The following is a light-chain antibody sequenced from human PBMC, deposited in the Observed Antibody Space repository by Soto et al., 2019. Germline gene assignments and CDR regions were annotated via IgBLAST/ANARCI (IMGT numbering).Light chain of an antibody. V-gene: IGLV1-40*01. CDR2: GSS. Sequence: QSVLTQPPSWSGAPGQRVSISCTGSSSNIGAGYDVHWFQQLPGTAPKLLIYGSSNRPSGVPDRFSGSKSGTSASLAITGLQAEDEADYYCQSYDSSLSVLYVFGTGTKVNVL. J-gene: IGLJ1*01. CDR3: QSYDSSLSVLYV. CDR1: SSNIGAGYD.